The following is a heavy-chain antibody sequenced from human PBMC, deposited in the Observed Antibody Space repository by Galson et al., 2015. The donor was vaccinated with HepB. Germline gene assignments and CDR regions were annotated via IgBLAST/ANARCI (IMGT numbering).Heavy chain of an antibody. CDR1: GGTFSSYA. CDR2: IIPIFGTA. D-gene: IGHD6-19*01. V-gene: IGHV1-69*13. J-gene: IGHJ4*02. Sequence: SVKVSCKASGGTFSSYAISWVRQAPGQGLEWMGGIIPIFGTANYAQKFQGKVTITADESTSTAYMELSSLRSDDTAVYYCARGDSSGWYDNYWGQGTLVTVSS. CDR3: ARGDSSGWYDNY.